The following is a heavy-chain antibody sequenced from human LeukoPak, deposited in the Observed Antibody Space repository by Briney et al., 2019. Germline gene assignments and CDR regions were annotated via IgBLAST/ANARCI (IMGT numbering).Heavy chain of an antibody. J-gene: IGHJ4*02. V-gene: IGHV4-31*03. Sequence: SETPSLTCTVSGGSISSGGYYWSWIRQHPGKGLEWIGCIYYSGSTYYNPSLKSRVTISVDMSKNQFSLKLSSVTAADTAVYYCARGRLGDNFDYWGQGTLVTVSS. CDR1: GGSISSGGYY. D-gene: IGHD1-26*01. CDR2: IYYSGST. CDR3: ARGRLGDNFDY.